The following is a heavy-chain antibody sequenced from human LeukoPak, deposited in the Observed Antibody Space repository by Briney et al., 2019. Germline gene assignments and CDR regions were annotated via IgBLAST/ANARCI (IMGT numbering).Heavy chain of an antibody. D-gene: IGHD1-26*01. CDR2: INPNSGGT. Sequence: ASVKVSCKASGYTFTGYYMHWVRQAPGQGLEWMGWINPNSGGTNYAQKFQGWVTMTRDTSISTAYMELSRLRSDDTAVYYCARHLGPWELPHDAFDIWGQGTMVTVSS. V-gene: IGHV1-2*04. J-gene: IGHJ3*02. CDR1: GYTFTGYY. CDR3: ARHLGPWELPHDAFDI.